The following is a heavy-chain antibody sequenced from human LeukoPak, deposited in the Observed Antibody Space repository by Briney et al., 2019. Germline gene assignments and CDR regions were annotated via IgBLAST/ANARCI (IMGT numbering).Heavy chain of an antibody. CDR1: GFTFSSHW. CDR2: IRSNGATA. J-gene: IGHJ4*02. CDR3: ARGQEFDDGVFDS. Sequence: GGSLRLSCAASGFTFSSHWMHWVRQAPGKGLEWVSTIRSNGATAYNADSVKGRFTISRDNSKNTVYLQMNSLRVEDTAIYYCARGQEFDDGVFDSWGQGTLVTVSS. D-gene: IGHD1-1*01. V-gene: IGHV3-23*01.